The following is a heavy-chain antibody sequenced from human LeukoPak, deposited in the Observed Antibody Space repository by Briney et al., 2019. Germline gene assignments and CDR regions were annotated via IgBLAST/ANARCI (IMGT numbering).Heavy chain of an antibody. CDR2: INSDGSST. J-gene: IGHJ3*02. CDR3: ARGGRSAPPRSRSAFDI. Sequence: GGSLRLSCAASGFTFSSYWMHWVRHAPGKGLVWVSRINSDGSSTSYADSVKGRFTISRDNSKNTLYLQMNSLRAEDTAVYYCARGGRSAPPRSRSAFDIWGQGTMVTVSS. V-gene: IGHV3-74*01. D-gene: IGHD6-13*01. CDR1: GFTFSSYW.